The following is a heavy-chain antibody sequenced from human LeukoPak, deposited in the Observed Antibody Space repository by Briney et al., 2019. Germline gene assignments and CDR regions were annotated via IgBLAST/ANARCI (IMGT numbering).Heavy chain of an antibody. CDR1: GYTFTSYG. J-gene: IGHJ6*02. Sequence: ASVKVSCKASGYTFTSYGISWVRQAPGQGLEWMGWMNPNSGNTGYAQKFQGRVTMTRNTSISTAYMELSSLRSEDTAVYYCARGLRQLVPYYYYVMDVWGQGTTVTVSS. CDR3: ARGLRQLVPYYYYVMDV. D-gene: IGHD6-6*01. CDR2: MNPNSGNT. V-gene: IGHV1-8*02.